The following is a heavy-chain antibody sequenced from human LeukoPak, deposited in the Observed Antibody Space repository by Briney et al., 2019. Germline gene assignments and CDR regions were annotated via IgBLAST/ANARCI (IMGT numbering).Heavy chain of an antibody. CDR2: ISYDGSNK. D-gene: IGHD3-10*01. J-gene: IGHJ4*02. CDR3: ARDRGYYGSGSNDY. CDR1: GFTFSSYA. Sequence: GGSLRLSCAASGFTFSSYAMHWVRQAPGKGLEWVAVISYDGSNKYYADSVKGRFTISRDNSKNTLYLQMNSLRAEDTAVYYCARDRGYYGSGSNDYWGQGTLVTVSS. V-gene: IGHV3-30-3*01.